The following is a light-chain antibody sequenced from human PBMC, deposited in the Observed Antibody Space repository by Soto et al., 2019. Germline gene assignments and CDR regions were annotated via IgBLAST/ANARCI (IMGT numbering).Light chain of an antibody. CDR2: AAS. V-gene: IGKV3-20*01. CDR3: QHYGSSPLT. Sequence: EIVLTQSPGTLSLSPGERATLSCRASQSISSRYLALYQHKPGQAPRLLIYAASRRAAGIPDRFSGSGSGPDFTLTIRRLEPEDFAVYYCQHYGSSPLTFGQGTKVEIK. CDR1: QSISSRY. J-gene: IGKJ1*01.